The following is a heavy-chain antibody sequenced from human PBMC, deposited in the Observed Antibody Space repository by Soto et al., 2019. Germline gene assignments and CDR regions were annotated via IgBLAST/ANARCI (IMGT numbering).Heavy chain of an antibody. Sequence: ASETLSLTCAVYGGSFSGYYLSWIGQPPGKGLECIGEINHSGSTNYNPSLKSRVTISVDTSKNQFSLKLSSVTAADTAVYYCARGGSSWYSRGNWFDPWGQGTLVTVYS. D-gene: IGHD6-13*01. CDR2: INHSGST. V-gene: IGHV4-34*01. CDR1: GGSFSGYY. CDR3: ARGGSSWYSRGNWFDP. J-gene: IGHJ5*02.